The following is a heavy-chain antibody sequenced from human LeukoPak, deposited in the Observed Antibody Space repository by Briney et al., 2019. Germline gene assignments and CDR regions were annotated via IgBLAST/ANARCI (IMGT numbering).Heavy chain of an antibody. CDR2: INPNSGGT. D-gene: IGHD5-24*01. J-gene: IGHJ5*02. V-gene: IGHV1-2*02. Sequence: GASVKVSCKASGYTFTGYYMHWVRQAPGQGLEWMGWINPNSGGTNYAQKFKGRVTLTRDMSTSTDYLELSSLRSEDTAVYYCARDNSARDEAWWFNPWGQGTLVTVSS. CDR1: GYTFTGYY. CDR3: ARDNSARDEAWWFNP.